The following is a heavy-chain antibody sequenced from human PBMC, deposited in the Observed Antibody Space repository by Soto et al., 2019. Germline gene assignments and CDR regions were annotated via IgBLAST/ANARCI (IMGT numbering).Heavy chain of an antibody. Sequence: GGSLRLSCAASGFTFDDYAMHWVRQAPGKGLEWVSGISWNSGSIGYADSVKGRFTISRDNAKNSLYLQMNSLRAEDTALYYCAKVTRRGPILYDAFDIWGQGTMVTVSS. D-gene: IGHD2-15*01. CDR2: ISWNSGSI. CDR3: AKVTRRGPILYDAFDI. CDR1: GFTFDDYA. V-gene: IGHV3-9*01. J-gene: IGHJ3*02.